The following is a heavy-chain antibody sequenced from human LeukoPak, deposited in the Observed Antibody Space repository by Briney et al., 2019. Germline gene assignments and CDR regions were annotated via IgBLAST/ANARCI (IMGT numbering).Heavy chain of an antibody. CDR3: ARANLGTTEDWFDP. Sequence: SETLSLTCTVSGGSISSSSYYWGWIRQPPGKGLEWIGSIYYSGSTYYNPSLKSRVTISVDTSKNQFSLKLSSVTAADTAVYYCARANLGTTEDWFDPWGQGTLVTVSS. J-gene: IGHJ5*02. CDR1: GGSISSSSYY. CDR2: IYYSGST. V-gene: IGHV4-39*07. D-gene: IGHD1-1*01.